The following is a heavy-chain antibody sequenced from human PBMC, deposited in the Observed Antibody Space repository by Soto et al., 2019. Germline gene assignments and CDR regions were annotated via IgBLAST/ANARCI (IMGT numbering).Heavy chain of an antibody. CDR1: GFTFSSYA. CDR2: ISGSGGST. J-gene: IGHJ6*02. Sequence: EVQLLESGGGLVQPGGSLRLSCAASGFTFSSYAMSWVRQAPGKGLEWVSAISGSGGSTYYADSVKGRFTISRDNSKNTLYLQMNSLRAEDTAVYYCASGDIVVVPAAMVEYYGMDVWGQGTTVTVSS. CDR3: ASGDIVVVPAAMVEYYGMDV. V-gene: IGHV3-23*01. D-gene: IGHD2-2*01.